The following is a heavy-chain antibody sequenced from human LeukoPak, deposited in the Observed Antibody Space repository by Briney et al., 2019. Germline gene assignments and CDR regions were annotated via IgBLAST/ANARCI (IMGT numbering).Heavy chain of an antibody. Sequence: GGSLRLSCAASGFTFSSYGMHWVRQAPGKGLEWVAVIWYDGSNKYYADSVKGRFTISRDNSKNTLYLQMNSLRAEDTAVYYCAKPNNGYTAFDIWGQGTLVTVSS. V-gene: IGHV3-33*06. D-gene: IGHD3-16*01. J-gene: IGHJ3*02. CDR1: GFTFSSYG. CDR3: AKPNNGYTAFDI. CDR2: IWYDGSNK.